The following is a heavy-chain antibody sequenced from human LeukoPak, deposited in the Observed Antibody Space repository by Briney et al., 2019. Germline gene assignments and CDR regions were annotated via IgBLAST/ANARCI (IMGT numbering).Heavy chain of an antibody. CDR3: ARAILGYIVVVPAARRRAFDI. CDR2: ISAYNGNT. V-gene: IGHV1-18*01. Sequence: ASVKVSCKASGYTFTSYVTSWVRQAPGQGREWMGWISAYNGNTNYAQKHQGRVTMTTDTSTSTPYMELRSLRYDDTAVYYCARAILGYIVVVPAARRRAFDIWGQGTMVTVPS. J-gene: IGHJ3*02. D-gene: IGHD2-2*01. CDR1: GYTFTSYV.